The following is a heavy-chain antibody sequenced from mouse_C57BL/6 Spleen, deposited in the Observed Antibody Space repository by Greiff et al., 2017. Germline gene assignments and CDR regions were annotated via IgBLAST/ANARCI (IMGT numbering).Heavy chain of an antibody. CDR3: ARKEYYYGSSYYYAMDD. D-gene: IGHD1-1*01. J-gene: IGHJ4*01. V-gene: IGHV1-69*01. CDR2: FDPSDSYT. Sequence: VQLQQPGAELVMPGASVKLSCKASGYTFTSYWMHWVKQRPGQGLEWTGEFDPSDSYTNYNQQFKGKSTLPVAKSSLPAYRQLSSLASEDSAVYYCARKEYYYGSSYYYAMDDWGQGTSVTVSS. CDR1: GYTFTSYW.